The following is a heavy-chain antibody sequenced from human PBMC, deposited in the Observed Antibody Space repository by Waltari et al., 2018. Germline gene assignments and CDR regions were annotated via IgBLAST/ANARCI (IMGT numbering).Heavy chain of an antibody. CDR2: IYYSGST. CDR3: ARGEVSSAFDI. CDR1: GGSISRGCYY. V-gene: IGHV4-31*03. J-gene: IGHJ3*02. Sequence: QVQLQESGPGLVKPSQTLSLTCTVSGGSISRGCYYWIWIRQHPGKGLEWIGYIYYSGSTYYNPSLKSRVTISVDTSKNQFSLKLSSVTAADTAVYYCARGEVSSAFDIWGQGTMVTVSS.